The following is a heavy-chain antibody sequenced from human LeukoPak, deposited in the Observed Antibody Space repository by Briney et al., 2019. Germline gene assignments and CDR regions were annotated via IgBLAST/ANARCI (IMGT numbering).Heavy chain of an antibody. D-gene: IGHD2-2*02. CDR3: ARGPYCSSTSCYTGNWFDP. Sequence: ASVKVSCKASGCTFTSYDINWVRQATGQGLEWMGWMNPNSGNTGYAQKFQGRVTMTRNTSISTAYMELSSLRSEDTGVYYCARGPYCSSTSCYTGNWFDPWGQGTLVTVSS. CDR2: MNPNSGNT. J-gene: IGHJ5*02. V-gene: IGHV1-8*01. CDR1: GCTFTSYD.